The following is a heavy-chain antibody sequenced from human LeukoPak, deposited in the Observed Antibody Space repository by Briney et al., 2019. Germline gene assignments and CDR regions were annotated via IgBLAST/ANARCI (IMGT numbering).Heavy chain of an antibody. CDR3: ARGQKENPAMMGLGGRNYYYYYMDV. D-gene: IGHD2-15*01. CDR2: IYYSGST. J-gene: IGHJ6*03. CDR1: GGSISSYY. Sequence: SETLSLTCTVSGGSISSYYWSWIRQPPGKGLEWIGYIYYSGSTSYNPSLKSRVTISVDTSKNQFSLKLSSVTAADTAVYYCARGQKENPAMMGLGGRNYYYYYMDVWGKGTTVTISS. V-gene: IGHV4-59*01.